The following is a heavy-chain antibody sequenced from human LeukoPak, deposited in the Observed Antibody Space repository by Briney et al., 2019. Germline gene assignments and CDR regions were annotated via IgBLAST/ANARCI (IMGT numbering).Heavy chain of an antibody. CDR2: IYYSGST. D-gene: IGHD3-16*01. CDR1: GGSISSYY. CDR3: ARGIKAWGTRGSYFDY. Sequence: PSETLSLTCTVSGGSISSYYWSWIRQPPGKGLEWVGYIYYSGSTNYNPSLKSRVTIPVDTSKNQFSLKLSSVTAADTAVYYCARGIKAWGTRGSYFDYWGQGTLVTVSS. V-gene: IGHV4-59*01. J-gene: IGHJ4*02.